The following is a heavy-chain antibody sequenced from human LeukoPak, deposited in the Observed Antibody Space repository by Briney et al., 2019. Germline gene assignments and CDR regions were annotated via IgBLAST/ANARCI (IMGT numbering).Heavy chain of an antibody. CDR2: IRYDGSNK. Sequence: GGSLRLSCAASGFTFSNFAIHWVRQAPGKGLECVAFIRYDGSNKYYADSVKGRFTISRDNSKNTLYLHMNSLRPEDTAVYYCAKESVWFGESNPFDYWGQGTLVTVSS. J-gene: IGHJ4*02. CDR1: GFTFSNFA. D-gene: IGHD3-10*01. V-gene: IGHV3-30*02. CDR3: AKESVWFGESNPFDY.